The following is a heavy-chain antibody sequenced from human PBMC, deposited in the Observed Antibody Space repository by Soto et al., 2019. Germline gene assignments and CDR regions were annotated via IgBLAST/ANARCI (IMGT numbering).Heavy chain of an antibody. CDR2: ISSVGTTT. D-gene: IGHD3-10*01. V-gene: IGHV3-11*01. CDR1: GFTISDYY. Sequence: LRLSCAASGFTISDYYMSWIRQAPGKGLEWVSYISSVGTTTYYADSVKGRFSISMDNAKNSLYLQMNSLRAEDTAVYYCARDQEGSGSHWLGYDYYGMDVWGQGTTVTVSS. J-gene: IGHJ6*02. CDR3: ARDQEGSGSHWLGYDYYGMDV.